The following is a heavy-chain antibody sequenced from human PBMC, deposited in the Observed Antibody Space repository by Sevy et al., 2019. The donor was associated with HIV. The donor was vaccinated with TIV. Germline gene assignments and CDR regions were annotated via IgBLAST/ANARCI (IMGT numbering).Heavy chain of an antibody. CDR2: IKQDGSAN. J-gene: IGHJ6*02. Sequence: GGSLRLSCAASGFTFSSYWMSWVRQAPGKGLERVANIKQDGSANYYVDSVKGRFTISRDNAKNSLYLQMNSLRAEDTAVYYCARDQGSWDYYYYGMDVWGQGTTVTVSS. CDR3: ARDQGSWDYYYYGMDV. D-gene: IGHD6-13*01. CDR1: GFTFSSYW. V-gene: IGHV3-7*01.